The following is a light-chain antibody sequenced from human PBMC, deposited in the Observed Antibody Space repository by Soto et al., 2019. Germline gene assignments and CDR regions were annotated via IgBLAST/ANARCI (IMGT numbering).Light chain of an antibody. CDR3: QTWGTGISAV. CDR2: LNSDGSH. V-gene: IGLV4-69*01. Sequence: QSVLTQSPSASASLGASVKLTCTLSSGHSSYAIAWHQQQPEKGPRYLMKLNSDGSHSKGHGIPDRFSGSSSGAERYLTISSLQSEDEADYYCQTWGTGISAVFGGGTQLTVL. J-gene: IGLJ7*01. CDR1: SGHSSYA.